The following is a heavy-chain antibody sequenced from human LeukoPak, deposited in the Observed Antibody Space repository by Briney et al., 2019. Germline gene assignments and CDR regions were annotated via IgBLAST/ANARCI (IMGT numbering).Heavy chain of an antibody. J-gene: IGHJ4*02. CDR3: AEVLKWTCFDY. Sequence: GGSLRLSYAASGFTFSTYGMSWVRQAPGKGLEWVSAISGTAGSTYYADSVKGRFTISRDNSKNTLYLQVDSLRAEDTAVYYCAEVLKWTCFDYWGQGTLVTVSS. CDR1: GFTFSTYG. D-gene: IGHD2-15*01. CDR2: ISGTAGST. V-gene: IGHV3-23*01.